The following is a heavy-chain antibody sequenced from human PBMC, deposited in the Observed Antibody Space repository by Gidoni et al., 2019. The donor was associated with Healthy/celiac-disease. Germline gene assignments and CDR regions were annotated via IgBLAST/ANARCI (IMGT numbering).Heavy chain of an antibody. V-gene: IGHV3-7*03. CDR1: GFTFSSYW. D-gene: IGHD2-15*01. CDR2: IKQDGSDK. J-gene: IGHJ5*02. CDR3: ARDLGYCSGGSCYDWFDP. Sequence: EVQLVESGGGLVQPGGSLRLSCAASGFTFSSYWMSWVRQAPGKGLGWVDNIKQDGSDKYYVDSVKGRFTISRDNAKNSLYLQMNSLRAEDTAVYYCARDLGYCSGGSCYDWFDPWGQGTLVTVSS.